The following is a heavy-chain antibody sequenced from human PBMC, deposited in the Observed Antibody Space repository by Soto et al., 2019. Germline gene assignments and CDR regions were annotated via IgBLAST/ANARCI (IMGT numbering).Heavy chain of an antibody. J-gene: IGHJ4*02. D-gene: IGHD3-22*01. Sequence: QMQLQESGPGLVKPSGTLSLTCAVSGGSISSSNWWSWVRQPPGKGLEWIGQIYHSGSTNYNPSLKCRGTSSVHKSQNTFSLELSAATAAATAGHYCARWSQVSARVVVHDWGQGALVTVSP. V-gene: IGHV4-4*02. CDR1: GGSISSSNW. CDR3: ARWSQVSARVVVHD. CDR2: IYHSGST.